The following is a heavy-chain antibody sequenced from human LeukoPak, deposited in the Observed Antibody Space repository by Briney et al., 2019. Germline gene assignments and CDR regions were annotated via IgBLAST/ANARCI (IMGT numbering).Heavy chain of an antibody. J-gene: IGHJ4*02. CDR3: ARGARGSGTASDY. V-gene: IGHV3-30*02. CDR1: GFSFNLYG. D-gene: IGHD3-10*01. Sequence: GGSLRLSCAASGFSFNLYGMHWVRQAPGKGLEWVAFIRYDGFNKYYADSVKGRFTISRDNAKNTLHLQMNSLRAEDTAVYYCARGARGSGTASDYWGQGTLVTVSS. CDR2: IRYDGFNK.